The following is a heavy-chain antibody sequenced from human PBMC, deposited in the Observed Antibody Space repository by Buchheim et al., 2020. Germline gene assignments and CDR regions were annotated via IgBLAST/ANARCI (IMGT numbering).Heavy chain of an antibody. CDR1: GFTFSSYA. Sequence: EVQLLESGGGLVQPGGSLRLSCAASGFTFSSYAMSWVRQAPGKGLEWVSAISGSGGSTYYADSVKGRFTISRDNSKKTLYMQMNSLRAEDTAVYYCAKDPGNYDFWSGYYTGIYYYFDYWGQGTL. J-gene: IGHJ4*02. V-gene: IGHV3-23*01. D-gene: IGHD3-3*01. CDR3: AKDPGNYDFWSGYYTGIYYYFDY. CDR2: ISGSGGST.